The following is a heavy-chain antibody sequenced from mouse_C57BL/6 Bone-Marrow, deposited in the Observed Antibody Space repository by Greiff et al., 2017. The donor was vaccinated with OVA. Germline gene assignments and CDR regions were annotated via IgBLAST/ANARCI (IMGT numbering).Heavy chain of an antibody. D-gene: IGHD2-4*01. Sequence: VQLQESGPGLVAPSQSLSISCTVSGFSLTSYGVDWVRQSPGQGLEWLGVIWGVGSTNYNSALNSSLSISKDNSTSQVFLKMNSLQTDDTAMYYCASGGLPFAYWGQGTLVTVSA. J-gene: IGHJ3*01. V-gene: IGHV2-6*01. CDR3: ASGGLPFAY. CDR1: GFSLTSYG. CDR2: IWGVGST.